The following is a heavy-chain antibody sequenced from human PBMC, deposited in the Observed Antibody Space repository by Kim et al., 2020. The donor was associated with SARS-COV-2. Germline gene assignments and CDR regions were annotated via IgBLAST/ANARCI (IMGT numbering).Heavy chain of an antibody. CDR3: ARVPKNWNPFDY. CDR1: GFTFSSYW. D-gene: IGHD1-1*01. CDR2: INSDGSST. Sequence: GGSLRLSCAASGFTFSSYWMHWVRQAPGKGLVWVSRINSDGSSTSYADSVKGRFTISRDNAKNTLYLQMNSLRAEDTAVYYCARVPKNWNPFDYWGQGTLVTVSS. J-gene: IGHJ4*02. V-gene: IGHV3-74*01.